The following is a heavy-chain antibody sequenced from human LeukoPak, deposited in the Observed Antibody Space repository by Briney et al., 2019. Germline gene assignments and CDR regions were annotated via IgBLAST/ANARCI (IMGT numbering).Heavy chain of an antibody. Sequence: GASVKVSCKASGYTFITYAMNWVRQAPGQGLEWMGWINTNTGNPTYAQGFTGRFVFSLDTSVSTAYLQINSRKSEDTALYYCARVTSASIDYWGQGTLVTVSS. CDR1: GYTFITYA. J-gene: IGHJ4*02. CDR2: INTNTGNP. D-gene: IGHD1-26*01. V-gene: IGHV7-4-1*02. CDR3: ARVTSASIDY.